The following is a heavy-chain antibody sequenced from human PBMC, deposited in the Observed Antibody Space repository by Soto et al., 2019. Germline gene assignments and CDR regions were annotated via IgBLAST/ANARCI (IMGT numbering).Heavy chain of an antibody. V-gene: IGHV1-18*01. CDR2: MSGYNGNT. J-gene: IGHJ4*02. CDR3: ARDTPAVINGGDY. D-gene: IGHD2-21*01. Sequence: QVQLVQSGAEVKKPGASVKVSCKASGYTFGSYGFSWGRRPPGKGLEGMGWMSGYNGNTNNAQKFQGRVTMTTETSTSTAYMELRSLRSDDTAVYYCARDTPAVINGGDYWGQGTLVTVSS. CDR1: GYTFGSYG.